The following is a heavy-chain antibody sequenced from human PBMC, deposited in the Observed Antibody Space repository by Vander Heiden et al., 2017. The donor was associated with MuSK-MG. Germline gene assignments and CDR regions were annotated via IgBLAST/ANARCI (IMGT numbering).Heavy chain of an antibody. V-gene: IGHV1-3*01. CDR1: GYTFTSYA. CDR3: ARAGYSSSWYLNSEFDY. J-gene: IGHJ4*02. CDR2: INAGNGNT. D-gene: IGHD6-13*01. Sequence: QVQLVQSGAEVKKPGASVKVSCQASGYTFTSYAMHWVRQAPGQRLEWMGWINAGNGNTKYSQKFQGRVTITRDTSASTAYMELSSLRSEDTAVYYCARAGYSSSWYLNSEFDYWGQGTLVTVSS.